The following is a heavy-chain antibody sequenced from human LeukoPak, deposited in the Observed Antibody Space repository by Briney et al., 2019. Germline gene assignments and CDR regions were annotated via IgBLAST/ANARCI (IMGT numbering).Heavy chain of an antibody. Sequence: GGSLRLSCAASGFTFSSYGMHWVRQAPGKGLEWVAFIRYDGSNKYYADSVKGRFTISRDNSKNTLYLQMNSLRAEDTAVYYCAKVTGKDYYYMDVWAKGPRSPSP. J-gene: IGHJ6*03. V-gene: IGHV3-30*02. CDR1: GFTFSSYG. CDR3: AKVTGKDYYYMDV. CDR2: IRYDGSNK. D-gene: IGHD1-20*01.